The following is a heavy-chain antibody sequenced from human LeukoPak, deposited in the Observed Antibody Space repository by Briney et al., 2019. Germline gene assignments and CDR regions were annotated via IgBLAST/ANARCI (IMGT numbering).Heavy chain of an antibody. J-gene: IGHJ4*02. V-gene: IGHV4-59*08. Sequence: SETLSLTCTVSGGSISSYYWSWIRQPPGKGLEWIGYIYYSGSTNCNPSLKSRVTISVDTSKNQFSLKLSSVTAADTAVYYCARHGGSAATYFDYWGQGTLVTVSS. CDR3: ARHGGSAATYFDY. D-gene: IGHD6-25*01. CDR1: GGSISSYY. CDR2: IYYSGST.